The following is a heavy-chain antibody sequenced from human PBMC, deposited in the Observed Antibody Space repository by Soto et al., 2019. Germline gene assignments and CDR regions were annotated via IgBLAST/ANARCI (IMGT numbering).Heavy chain of an antibody. CDR3: ATSTSGYMDV. CDR1: GFTFSSYG. CDR2: ISYDGSNK. D-gene: IGHD1-26*01. V-gene: IGHV3-30*03. Sequence: PGGSLRLSCAASGFTFSSYGMHWVRQAPGKGLEWVAVISYDGSNKYYADSVKGRFTISRDNSKNTLYLQMNSLRAEDTAVYYCATSTSGYMDVWGKGTTVTVSS. J-gene: IGHJ6*03.